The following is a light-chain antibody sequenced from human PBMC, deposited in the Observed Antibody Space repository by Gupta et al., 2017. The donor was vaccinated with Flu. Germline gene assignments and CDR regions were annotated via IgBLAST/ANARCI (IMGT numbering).Light chain of an antibody. CDR1: YSVGTS. CDR2: GAS. V-gene: IGKV3-11*01. CDR3: QQHTNPPT. Sequence: EIVLTQSPATLSLSPGERATLSCRASYSVGTSLAWYQQKPGQAPRLLISGASSRAAGIPARFSGSGSVTDFTLTISSLEPEDFAVYFCQQHTNPPTFGGGTKVEI. J-gene: IGKJ4*01.